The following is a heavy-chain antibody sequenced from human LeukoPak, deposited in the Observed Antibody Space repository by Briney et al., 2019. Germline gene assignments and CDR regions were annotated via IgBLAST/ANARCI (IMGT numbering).Heavy chain of an antibody. Sequence: GASVKVSCKASGGTFSSYAISWVRQAPGQGLEWMGGIIPIFGTANYAQKYQGRVTITADESTSTAYMELSSLRSEGTAVYYCARRLPFFGGNSAWFDPWGQGTLVTVSS. D-gene: IGHD4-23*01. CDR1: GGTFSSYA. J-gene: IGHJ5*02. V-gene: IGHV1-69*13. CDR3: ARRLPFFGGNSAWFDP. CDR2: IIPIFGTA.